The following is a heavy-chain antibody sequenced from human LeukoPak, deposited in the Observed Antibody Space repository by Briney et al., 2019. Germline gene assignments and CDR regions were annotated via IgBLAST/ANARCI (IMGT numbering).Heavy chain of an antibody. CDR3: ASSPNVFYGMDV. CDR1: GFTFSTYA. J-gene: IGHJ6*02. D-gene: IGHD3-16*01. V-gene: IGHV3-23*01. Sequence: GGSLRLSCAASGFTFSTYAMTWVRQAPGKGLEWVSAISGGGGTTYYADSLKGRFTISRDNSKNTVYLQMDSLRAEDTAVYHCASSPNVFYGMDVWGQGTTVSVSS. CDR2: ISGGGGTT.